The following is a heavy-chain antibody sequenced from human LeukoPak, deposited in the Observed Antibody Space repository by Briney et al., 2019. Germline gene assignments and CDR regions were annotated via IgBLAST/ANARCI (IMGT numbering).Heavy chain of an antibody. CDR2: IKQDGREK. V-gene: IGHV3-7*01. J-gene: IGHJ4*02. CDR1: GFTFSSYW. D-gene: IGHD3-22*01. Sequence: GGSLRLSCAASGFTFSSYWMSWVRQAPGKGLEGVANIKQDGREKYYVDSVKGRFTISRDNAKNSLYLQMNSLRAEDTAVYYCAKYYYDSSGYYYIPYYFDYWGQGALVTVSS. CDR3: AKYYYDSSGYYYIPYYFDY.